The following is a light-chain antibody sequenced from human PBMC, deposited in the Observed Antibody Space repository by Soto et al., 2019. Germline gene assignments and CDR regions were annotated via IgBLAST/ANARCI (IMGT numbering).Light chain of an antibody. J-gene: IGKJ1*01. CDR2: GAS. CDR1: QSVSSSY. V-gene: IGKV3-20*01. CDR3: QQYGSSPWT. Sequence: EIVLTQSPGTLSLSPGERATLSCRASQSVSSSYLAWYQQKPGKAPRPLIYGASSRAIGIPDRFSGSGSVTDFTLTISRLEPEDFAVYYCQQYGSSPWTFGQGNKVEIK.